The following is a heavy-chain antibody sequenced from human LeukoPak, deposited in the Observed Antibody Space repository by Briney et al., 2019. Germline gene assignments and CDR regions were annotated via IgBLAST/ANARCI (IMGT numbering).Heavy chain of an antibody. D-gene: IGHD6-19*01. CDR3: AKESQWLAPFSGTGTAFDI. Sequence: PGRSLRLSCAASGFTFDDYAMHWVRQAPGKGLEWVSGISWNSGSIGYADSVKGRFTISRDNAKNSLYLQMNSLRAEDTALYYCAKESQWLAPFSGTGTAFDIWGQGTMVTVSS. CDR1: GFTFDDYA. CDR2: ISWNSGSI. V-gene: IGHV3-9*01. J-gene: IGHJ3*02.